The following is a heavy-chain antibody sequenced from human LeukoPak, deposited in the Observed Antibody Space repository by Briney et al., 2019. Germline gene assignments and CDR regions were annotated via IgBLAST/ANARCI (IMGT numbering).Heavy chain of an antibody. CDR1: GGSISSSNW. CDR3: ARVGPVVRGVYFDY. J-gene: IGHJ4*02. Sequence: SETLSLTCAVSGGSISSSNWWSWVRQPPGKGLEWIGEIYHSGSTNYNPSLKSRVTISVDKSKNQFSLKLSSVTAADTAVYYCARVGPVVRGVYFDYWGQGTLVTVSS. CDR2: IYHSGST. D-gene: IGHD3-10*01. V-gene: IGHV4-4*02.